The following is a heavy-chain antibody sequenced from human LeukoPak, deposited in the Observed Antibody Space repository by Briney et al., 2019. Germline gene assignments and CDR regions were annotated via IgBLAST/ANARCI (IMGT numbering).Heavy chain of an antibody. CDR2: ISSNGGST. J-gene: IGHJ4*02. V-gene: IGHV3-64*01. D-gene: IGHD2-21*02. Sequence: GGSLRLSCAASGFTFSSYAMHWVRQAPGKGLQYVSAISSNGGSTYYANSVKGRFTISRDNSKNTLYLQMNSLRAEDTAVYYCAGSLAYCGGDCRLGDYWGQGTLVTVSS. CDR1: GFTFSSYA. CDR3: AGSLAYCGGDCRLGDY.